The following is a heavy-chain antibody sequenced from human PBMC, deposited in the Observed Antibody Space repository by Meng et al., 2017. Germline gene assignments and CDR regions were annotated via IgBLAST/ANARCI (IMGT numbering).Heavy chain of an antibody. J-gene: IGHJ4*02. V-gene: IGHV3-66*02. D-gene: IGHD5-24*01. CDR1: GFTVSSNY. CDR2: IYSGGST. Sequence: EGSLRLSCAASGFTVSSNYMSWVRQAPGKGLEWVSVIYSGGSTYYADSVKGRFTISRDNSKNTLYLQMNSLRAEDTAVYYCARESRDGYNSYWGQGTLVTVSS. CDR3: ARESRDGYNSY.